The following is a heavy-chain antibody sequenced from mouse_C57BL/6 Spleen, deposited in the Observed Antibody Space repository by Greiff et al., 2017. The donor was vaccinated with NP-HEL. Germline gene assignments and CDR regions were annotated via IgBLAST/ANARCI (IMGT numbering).Heavy chain of an antibody. CDR1: GFTFSDYG. J-gene: IGHJ4*01. CDR2: ISSGSSTI. D-gene: IGHD2-1*01. V-gene: IGHV5-17*01. Sequence: EVQVVESGGGLVKPGGSLKLSCAASGFTFSDYGMHWVRQAPEKGLEWVAYISSGSSTIYYSDTVKGRFTISRDNAKNTLFLQMTSLRSEDTAMYYCARLYYGNYSYAMDYWGQGTSVTVSS. CDR3: ARLYYGNYSYAMDY.